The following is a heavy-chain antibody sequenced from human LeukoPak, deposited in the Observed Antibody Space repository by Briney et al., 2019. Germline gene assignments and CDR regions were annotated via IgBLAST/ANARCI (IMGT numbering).Heavy chain of an antibody. J-gene: IGHJ4*02. V-gene: IGHV1-46*01. CDR2: INPSGGTT. CDR3: ARFAVHRRIAVAGQFGLDY. CDR1: GGTFSSYA. Sequence: ASVKVSCKASGGTFSSYAISWVRQAPGQGLEWMGIINPSGGTTSYAQKFQGRVTMTRDTSTSTVYMELSSLRSDDTAVYYCARFAVHRRIAVAGQFGLDYWGQGTLVTVSS. D-gene: IGHD6-19*01.